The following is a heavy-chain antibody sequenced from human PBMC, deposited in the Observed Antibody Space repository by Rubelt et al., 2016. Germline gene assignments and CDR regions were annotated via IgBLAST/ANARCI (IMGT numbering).Heavy chain of an antibody. J-gene: IGHJ5*02. CDR2: ISGSGGST. Sequence: EVQLLESGGGLVQPGGSLRLSCVASGFTFSSYAMSWVRQAPGKGLEWVTVISGSGGSTNYADSVKGRLTISRDNSKNTLYLQMNSLRAEDTAVYYCANDRWELRNGGWFDPWGQGTVVTVSS. CDR1: GFTFSSYA. V-gene: IGHV3-23*01. D-gene: IGHD1-26*01. CDR3: ANDRWELRNGGWFDP.